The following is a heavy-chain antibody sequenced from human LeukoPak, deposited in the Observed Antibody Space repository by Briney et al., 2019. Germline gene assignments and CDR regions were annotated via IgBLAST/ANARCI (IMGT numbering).Heavy chain of an antibody. Sequence: ASVKVSCKASGYTFTGYYMHWVRQAPGQGLEWMGWINPNSGGTNYAQKFQGTVTMTRDTSINTAYMEVSGLRSDDTAVYYCARGTVRGALPNWFDPWGQGTLVTVAS. CDR2: INPNSGGT. CDR1: GYTFTGYY. V-gene: IGHV1-2*02. CDR3: ARGTVRGALPNWFDP. D-gene: IGHD3-10*01. J-gene: IGHJ5*02.